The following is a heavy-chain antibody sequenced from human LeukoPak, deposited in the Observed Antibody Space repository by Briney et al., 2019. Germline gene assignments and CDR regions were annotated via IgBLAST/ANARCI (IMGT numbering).Heavy chain of an antibody. CDR1: GFTFSTYS. CDR3: AKVQKRSHIVVVTGYGMDV. J-gene: IGHJ6*02. CDR2: ISSSSSTV. V-gene: IGHV3-48*01. Sequence: GGSLRLSCAASGFTFSTYSLNWFRQAPGKGLEWVSFISSSSSTVYYADSVEGRFTISRDNSKNTLYLQMNSLRAEDTAVYYCAKVQKRSHIVVVTGYGMDVWGQGTTVTVSS. D-gene: IGHD2-21*02.